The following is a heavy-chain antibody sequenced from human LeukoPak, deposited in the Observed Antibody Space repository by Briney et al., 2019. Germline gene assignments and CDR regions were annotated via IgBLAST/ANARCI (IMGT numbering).Heavy chain of an antibody. J-gene: IGHJ4*02. Sequence: GGSLRLSCAASGFTFSNYAVTWVRQAPGKGLEWVSAISGSGASTYYADSVKGRFTISRDNSKNSLYLQMNSLRAEDTAVYYCARHYYDSSGYPDWGQGTLVTVSS. CDR3: ARHYYDSSGYPD. V-gene: IGHV3-23*01. CDR1: GFTFSNYA. D-gene: IGHD3-22*01. CDR2: ISGSGAST.